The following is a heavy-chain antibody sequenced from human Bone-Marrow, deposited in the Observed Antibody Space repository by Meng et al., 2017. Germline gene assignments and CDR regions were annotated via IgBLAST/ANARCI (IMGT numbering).Heavy chain of an antibody. CDR2: TYYRSKWYT. Sequence: QVHAQQSVPGRGKPPQTPSLTWAISGDSVSSNSAAWHWVRQSPSRGLEWLGRTYYRSKWYTDYAVSVKSRITINPDTSKNQFSLQLNSVTPEDTAVYYCARGDYSSSPSFWGQGTLVTVSS. CDR3: ARGDYSSSPSF. V-gene: IGHV6-1*01. CDR1: GDSVSSNSAA. J-gene: IGHJ4*02. D-gene: IGHD3-22*01.